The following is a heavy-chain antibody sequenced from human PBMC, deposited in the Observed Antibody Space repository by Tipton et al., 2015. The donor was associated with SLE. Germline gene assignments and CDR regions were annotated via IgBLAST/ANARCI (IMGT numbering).Heavy chain of an antibody. J-gene: IGHJ1*01. D-gene: IGHD1-26*01. CDR1: GFTFSSYE. CDR2: IYYSGST. Sequence: LRLSCAASGFTFSSYEMNWVRQAPGKGLEWIGSIYYSGSTYYNPSLKSRVTISVDTSKNQFSLKLSSVTAADTAVYYCARDPGGAAEYFQHWGQGTLVTVSS. V-gene: IGHV4-39*07. CDR3: ARDPGGAAEYFQH.